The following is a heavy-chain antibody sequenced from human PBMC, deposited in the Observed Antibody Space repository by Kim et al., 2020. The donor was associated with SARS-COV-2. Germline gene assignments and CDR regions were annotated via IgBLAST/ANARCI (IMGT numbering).Heavy chain of an antibody. Sequence: SEKFYVDSVKGRFTISRDNAKNSLYLQMSSLRAEYSAVYDCVTNGWYLFDKWGQGTLVAVSS. V-gene: IGHV3-7*01. CDR2: SEK. D-gene: IGHD6-19*01. J-gene: IGHJ4*02. CDR3: VTNGWYLFDK.